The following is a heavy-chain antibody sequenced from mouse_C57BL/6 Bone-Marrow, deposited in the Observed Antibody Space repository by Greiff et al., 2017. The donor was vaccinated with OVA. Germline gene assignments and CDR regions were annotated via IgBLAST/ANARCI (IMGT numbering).Heavy chain of an antibody. CDR1: GFNIKNTY. CDR3: ALLRSYYFDY. Sequence: VHVKQSVAELVRPGASVKLSCTASGFNIKNTYMNWVKQRPEKGLEWIGRIDPANGNTKYAPKFQGNATITADTSSNTAYLQLSSLTSEDTAIYYCALLRSYYFDYWGQGTTLTVSS. D-gene: IGHD1-1*01. J-gene: IGHJ2*01. CDR2: IDPANGNT. V-gene: IGHV14-3*01.